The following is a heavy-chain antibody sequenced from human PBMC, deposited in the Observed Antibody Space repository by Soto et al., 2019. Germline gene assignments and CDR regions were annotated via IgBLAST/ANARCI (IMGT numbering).Heavy chain of an antibody. V-gene: IGHV4-59*01. J-gene: IGHJ4*02. D-gene: IGHD5-12*01. Sequence: PSETLSLTCSVFGGSISNYYWRWIRLPPGKGFEWIAYMYSSGITDYNPSLKTRVSISLDTSNFQFSLKLRSVTAADSAVYFCARVSNGYGGSGAFDYWGQCALVTVSS. CDR1: GGSISNYY. CDR2: MYSSGIT. CDR3: ARVSNGYGGSGAFDY.